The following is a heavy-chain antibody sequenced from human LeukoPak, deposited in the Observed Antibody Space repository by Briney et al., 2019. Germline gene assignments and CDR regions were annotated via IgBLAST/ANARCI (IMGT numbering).Heavy chain of an antibody. V-gene: IGHV4-34*01. D-gene: IGHD2-2*01. Sequence: SETLSLTCAVYGGSFSGYYWSWIRQPPGKGLEWLGEINHSGSTNYNPSLKSRVTISVDTSKNQFSLKLSSVTAADTAVYYCARGRVVVVPAAPNWFDPWGQGTLVTVSS. CDR1: GGSFSGYY. CDR2: INHSGST. J-gene: IGHJ5*02. CDR3: ARGRVVVVPAAPNWFDP.